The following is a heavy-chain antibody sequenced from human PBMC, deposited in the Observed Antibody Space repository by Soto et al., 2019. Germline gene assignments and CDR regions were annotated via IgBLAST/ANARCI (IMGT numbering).Heavy chain of an antibody. J-gene: IGHJ6*03. D-gene: IGHD3-22*01. CDR2: ISYDGSNK. CDR1: GFTFSSYA. Sequence: LRLSCAASGFTFSSYAMHWVRQAPGKGLEWVAVISYDGSNKYYADSVKGRFTISRDNSKNTLYLQMNSLRAEDTAVYYCARVYYSSGFYYHHY. CDR3: ARVYYSSGFYYHHY. V-gene: IGHV3-30-3*01.